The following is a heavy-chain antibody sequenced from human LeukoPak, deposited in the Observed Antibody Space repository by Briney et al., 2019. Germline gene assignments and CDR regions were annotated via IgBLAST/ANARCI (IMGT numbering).Heavy chain of an antibody. Sequence: SETLSLTCTVSGGSISSANYYWSWIRQPPGKGLEWIGEINHSGSTNYNPSLKSRVTISVDTSKNQFSLKLSSVTAADTAVYYCARPSVPAAGYYYYYMDVWGKGTTVTVSS. CDR1: GGSISSANYY. V-gene: IGHV4-39*07. CDR2: INHSGST. D-gene: IGHD2-2*01. CDR3: ARPSVPAAGYYYYYMDV. J-gene: IGHJ6*03.